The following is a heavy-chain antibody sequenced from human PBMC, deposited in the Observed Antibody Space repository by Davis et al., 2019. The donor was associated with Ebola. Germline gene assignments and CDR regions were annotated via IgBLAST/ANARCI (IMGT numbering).Heavy chain of an antibody. J-gene: IGHJ4*02. V-gene: IGHV3-30*03. CDR3: AREGTSSGFFDY. D-gene: IGHD6-19*01. CDR2: ISYDGSNK. Sequence: GESLKISCAASGFTFSSYGMHWVRQAPGKVLEWVAVISYDGSNKYYADSVKGRFTISRDNSKNTLYLQMNSLRSEDTAVYYCAREGTSSGFFDYWGQGTPVTVSS. CDR1: GFTFSSYG.